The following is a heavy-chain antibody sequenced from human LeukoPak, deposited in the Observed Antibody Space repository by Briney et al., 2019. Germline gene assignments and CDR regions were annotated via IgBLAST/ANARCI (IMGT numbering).Heavy chain of an antibody. CDR1: GYTFTSYG. CDR2: ISAYSGNT. CDR3: ARARGSGSYDKEDY. V-gene: IGHV1-18*01. D-gene: IGHD3-10*01. J-gene: IGHJ4*02. Sequence: ASVKVSCKASGYTFTSYGISWVRQAPGQGLEWMGWISAYSGNTNYAQKLQGRVTMTTDTSTSTAYMELRSLRSDDTAVYYCARARGSGSYDKEDYWGQGTLVTVSS.